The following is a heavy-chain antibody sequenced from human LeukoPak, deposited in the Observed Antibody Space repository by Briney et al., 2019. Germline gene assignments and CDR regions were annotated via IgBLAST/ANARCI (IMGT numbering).Heavy chain of an antibody. D-gene: IGHD2-2*01. CDR1: GGSISSYY. Sequence: SETLSLTCTVSGGSISSYYWSWIRQPPGKGLEWIGYIYTSGSTNYNPSLKSRVTISVDTSKNQFSLKLSSVTAADTAVYYRARGRGYCSSTSCFYYYYYYMDVWGKGTTVTVSS. CDR2: IYTSGST. V-gene: IGHV4-4*09. CDR3: ARGRGYCSSTSCFYYYYYYMDV. J-gene: IGHJ6*03.